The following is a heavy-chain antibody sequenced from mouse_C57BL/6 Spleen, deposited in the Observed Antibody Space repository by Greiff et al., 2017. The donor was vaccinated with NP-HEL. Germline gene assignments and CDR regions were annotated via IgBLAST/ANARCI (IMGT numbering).Heavy chain of an antibody. Sequence: EVMLVESGGGLVKPGGSLKLSCAASGFTFSSYTMSWVRQTPEKRLEWVATISGGGGNTYYPDSVKGRFTISRDNAKNTLYLQMSSLRSEDTALYYCARLNPGYFDVWGTGTTVTVSS. CDR1: GFTFSSYT. CDR2: ISGGGGNT. CDR3: ARLNPGYFDV. J-gene: IGHJ1*03. V-gene: IGHV5-9*01.